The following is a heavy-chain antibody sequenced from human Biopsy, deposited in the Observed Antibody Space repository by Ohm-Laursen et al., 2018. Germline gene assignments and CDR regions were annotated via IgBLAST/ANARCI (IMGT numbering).Heavy chain of an antibody. CDR2: TSFDGSNK. V-gene: IGHV3-30*18. Sequence: SLRLSCAASGFGFYAMHWVRQPPGKGLEWLAVTSFDGSNKVYAESVRGRFTISRDRSRDTLYLQMIRLTNEDTALYYCAKDGGQWLGGAFDIWGHGTMVIVAS. CDR3: AKDGGQWLGGAFDI. D-gene: IGHD6-19*01. CDR1: GFGFYA. J-gene: IGHJ3*02.